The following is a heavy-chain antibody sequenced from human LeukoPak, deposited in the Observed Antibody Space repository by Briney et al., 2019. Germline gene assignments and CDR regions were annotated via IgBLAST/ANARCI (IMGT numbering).Heavy chain of an antibody. CDR2: IIPILGIA. V-gene: IGHV1-69*04. CDR3: ARGPRGSGS. Sequence: ASVKVSCKASGGTFSSYAISWVRQAPGQGLEWMGRIIPILGIANYAQKFQGRVTMTRNTSISTAYMELSSLRSEDTAVYYCARGPRGSGSWGQGTLVTVSS. CDR1: GGTFSSYA. J-gene: IGHJ5*02. D-gene: IGHD3-22*01.